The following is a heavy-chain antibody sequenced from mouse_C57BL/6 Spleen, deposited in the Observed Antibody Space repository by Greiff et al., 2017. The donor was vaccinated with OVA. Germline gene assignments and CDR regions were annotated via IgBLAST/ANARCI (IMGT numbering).Heavy chain of an antibody. D-gene: IGHD1-1*01. V-gene: IGHV1-76*01. Sequence: QVQLQQSGAELVRPGASVKLSCKASGYTFTDYYINWVKQRPGQGLEWIARIYPGSGNTYYNEKFKGKATLTAEKSSSTAYMQLSSLTSEDSAVYFCARSGTTVVESQAYWGQGTLVTVSA. CDR2: IYPGSGNT. J-gene: IGHJ3*01. CDR1: GYTFTDYY. CDR3: ARSGTTVVESQAY.